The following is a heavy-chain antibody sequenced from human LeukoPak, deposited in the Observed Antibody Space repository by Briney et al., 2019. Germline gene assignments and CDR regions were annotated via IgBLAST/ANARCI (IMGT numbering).Heavy chain of an antibody. Sequence: PPQTLSLTCTVSGGSISSGDYYWSWIRQPPGKGLEWIGYIYYSGSTYYNPSLKSRVTISVDTSKNQFSLKLSSVSAADTAVYYCARVPFRSYYDSSGYCFDYWGQGTLVTVSS. CDR2: IYYSGST. CDR3: ARVPFRSYYDSSGYCFDY. CDR1: GGSISSGDYY. V-gene: IGHV4-30-4*01. D-gene: IGHD3-22*01. J-gene: IGHJ4*02.